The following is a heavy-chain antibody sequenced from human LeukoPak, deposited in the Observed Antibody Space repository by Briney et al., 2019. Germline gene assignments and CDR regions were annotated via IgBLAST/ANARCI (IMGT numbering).Heavy chain of an antibody. CDR2: IYYSGST. CDR3: ARGRSYSSRLY. CDR1: GGSISSSSYY. V-gene: IGHV4-39*07. J-gene: IGHJ4*02. D-gene: IGHD6-13*01. Sequence: PSETLSLTCTVSGGSISSSSYYWGWIRQPPGKGLEWIGSIYYSGSTYYNPSLKSRVTISVDTSKNQFSLKLSSVTAADTAVYYCARGRSYSSRLYWGQGTLVTVSS.